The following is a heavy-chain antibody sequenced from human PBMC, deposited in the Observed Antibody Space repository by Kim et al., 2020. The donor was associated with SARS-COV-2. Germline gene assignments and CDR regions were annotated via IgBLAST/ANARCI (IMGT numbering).Heavy chain of an antibody. J-gene: IGHJ6*02. V-gene: IGHV3-30*04. CDR2: ISYDGSNK. D-gene: IGHD3-3*01. CDR3: ARDGAHVLRFLEWLSRYGMDV. CDR1: GFTFSSYA. Sequence: GGSLRLSCAASGFTFSSYAMHWVRQAPGKGLEWVAVISYDGSNKYYVDSVKGRFTISRDNSKNTLYLQMNSLRAEDTAVYYCARDGAHVLRFLEWLSRYGMDVWGQGTTVTVSS.